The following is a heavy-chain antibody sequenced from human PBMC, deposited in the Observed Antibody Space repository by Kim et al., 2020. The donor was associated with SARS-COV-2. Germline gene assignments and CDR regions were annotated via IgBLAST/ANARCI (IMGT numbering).Heavy chain of an antibody. CDR3: ARVVMALSVTADYYYYYRDV. CDR2: TYYRSKWYN. V-gene: IGHV6-1*01. CDR1: GDSVSSNSAT. J-gene: IGHJ6*03. Sequence: SQTLSLTCAISGDSVSSNSATWTWIRQSPSRGLEWLGRTYYRSKWYNDYAVSVESRMTINPDTSKNQFSLQLNSVTPEDTAVYYCARVVMALSVTADYYYYYRDVWGKGTTVTVSS. D-gene: IGHD3-16*02.